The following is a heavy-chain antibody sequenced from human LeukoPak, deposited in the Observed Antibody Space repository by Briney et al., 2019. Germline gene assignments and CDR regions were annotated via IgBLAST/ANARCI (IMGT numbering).Heavy chain of an antibody. V-gene: IGHV3-15*01. D-gene: IGHD2-15*01. CDR2: IKSNTAGGTT. Sequence: GGSLRLSCAVSGFTFSNAWMSWVRQAPGKGLEWVGRIKSNTAGGTTDYAAPVKGRFTISRDDSKNTLYLQMNSLKTEDTAVYHCTTGYCSGGSCYSYNWFDPWGQGTLVTVSS. CDR3: TTGYCSGGSCYSYNWFDP. CDR1: GFTFSNAW. J-gene: IGHJ5*02.